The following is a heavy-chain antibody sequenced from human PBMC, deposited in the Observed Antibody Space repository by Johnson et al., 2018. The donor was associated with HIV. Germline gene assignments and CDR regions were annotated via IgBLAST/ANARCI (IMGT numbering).Heavy chain of an antibody. CDR1: GFTFSSYG. CDR3: ARALAYYDSSGSISTLGAFDI. CDR2: IRYDGSNA. J-gene: IGHJ3*02. D-gene: IGHD3-22*01. Sequence: QVQLVESGGGVVQPGGSLRLSCVASGFTFSSYGMHWVRQAPGKGLEWVAFIRYDGSNAYYGDSVKGRVTISRDNSKNRLYLQMNSLRDDDTALYYCARALAYYDSSGSISTLGAFDIWGQGTMVTVSS. V-gene: IGHV3-30*02.